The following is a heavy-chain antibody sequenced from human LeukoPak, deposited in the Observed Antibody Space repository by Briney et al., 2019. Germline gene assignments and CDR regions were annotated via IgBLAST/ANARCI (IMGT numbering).Heavy chain of an antibody. D-gene: IGHD3-10*01. V-gene: IGHV3-48*03. CDR1: GFTFSSYE. Sequence: GGSLRLSCAASGFTFSSYEMNWVRQAPGKGLEWVSYISSSGSTIYYADSVKGRFTISRDNAKNSLYLQMNSLRAEDTAVYYCARGQGQIVNTMVRGVTDFDYWGQGTLVTVSS. CDR3: ARGQGQIVNTMVRGVTDFDY. J-gene: IGHJ4*02. CDR2: ISSSGSTI.